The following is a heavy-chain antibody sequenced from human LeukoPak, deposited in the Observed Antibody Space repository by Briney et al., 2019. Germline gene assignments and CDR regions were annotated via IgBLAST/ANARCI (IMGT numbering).Heavy chain of an antibody. D-gene: IGHD5-24*01. V-gene: IGHV3-74*01. Sequence: PGGSLRLSCAVSGFTFTSYWMHWVRQAPGKGLVWVSRINNDGSDTSYADSVKGRFTISRDNSKNTLYLQMNSLRAEDTSVYYCARTYVEMATFDYWGQGTLVTVSS. J-gene: IGHJ4*02. CDR2: INNDGSDT. CDR1: GFTFTSYW. CDR3: ARTYVEMATFDY.